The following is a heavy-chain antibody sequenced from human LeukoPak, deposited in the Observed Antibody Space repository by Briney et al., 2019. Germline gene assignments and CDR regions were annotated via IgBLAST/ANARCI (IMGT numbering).Heavy chain of an antibody. CDR3: ARVSYSSGWD. Sequence: SETLSLTCTVSGGSISSYYWSWIRQPAGKGLEWIGRIYSSGSTKYNPSLKSRVTMLVDTSKNQFSLKLSSVTAADTAVYYCARVSYSSGWDWGQGTLVTVSS. V-gene: IGHV4-4*07. D-gene: IGHD6-19*01. CDR2: IYSSGST. J-gene: IGHJ4*02. CDR1: GGSISSYY.